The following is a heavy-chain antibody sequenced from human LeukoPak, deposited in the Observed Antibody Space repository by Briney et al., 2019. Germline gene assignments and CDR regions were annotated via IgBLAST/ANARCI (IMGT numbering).Heavy chain of an antibody. Sequence: ASVKVSCKASGYTFTNYGISWVRQAPGQGLEWMGWISAYNGNTNYAQKLQGRVTMTTDTSTSTAYMELRSLRSDDTAVYYCARESRTYYDFWSGPLDFDYWGQGTLVTVSS. V-gene: IGHV1-18*01. CDR2: ISAYNGNT. J-gene: IGHJ4*02. CDR3: ARESRTYYDFWSGPLDFDY. CDR1: GYTFTNYG. D-gene: IGHD3-3*01.